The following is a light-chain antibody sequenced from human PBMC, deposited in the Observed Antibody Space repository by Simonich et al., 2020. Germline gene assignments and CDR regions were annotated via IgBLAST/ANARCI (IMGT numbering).Light chain of an antibody. V-gene: IGKV3-15*01. Sequence: EIVMTQSPATLSVSPGESATLSCRASQSVSSNLAWYQQKPGQAPRLLLYGASTRATGIPARFSGSGSGTEFTLTISSMQSEDFAVYYCQQYNNWPLFGPGTKVDIK. CDR3: QQYNNWPL. CDR2: GAS. J-gene: IGKJ3*01. CDR1: QSVSSN.